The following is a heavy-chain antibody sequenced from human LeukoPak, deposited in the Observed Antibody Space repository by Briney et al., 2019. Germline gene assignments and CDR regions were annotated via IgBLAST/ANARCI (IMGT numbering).Heavy chain of an antibody. D-gene: IGHD3-10*01. Sequence: SETLSLTCTVSGGSVSNASYYWSWIRQPPGKGLDWIGYVYYSGSTNYSPSLRSRVTVSVDTSKNQFSLKLTSVTAADTAVYYCARVRYGSGSYYFDNWGQGTLVTVSS. J-gene: IGHJ4*02. CDR1: GGSVSNASYY. CDR3: ARVRYGSGSYYFDN. CDR2: VYYSGST. V-gene: IGHV4-61*01.